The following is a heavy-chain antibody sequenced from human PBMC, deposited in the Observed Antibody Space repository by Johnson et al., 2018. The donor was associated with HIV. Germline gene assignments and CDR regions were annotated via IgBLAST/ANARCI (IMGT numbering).Heavy chain of an antibody. D-gene: IGHD3-22*01. CDR3: AKDKSGYYGWDAFDI. CDR2: ISYDGSNK. J-gene: IGHJ3*02. CDR1: GFTFSNAW. Sequence: QVQLVESGGGLVKPGGSLRLSCAASGFTFSNAWMSWVRQAPGKGLEWVAVISYDGSNKYYADSVKGRFTISRDNSKNTLYLQMNSLRAEDTAVYYCAKDKSGYYGWDAFDIWGQGTMVTVSS. V-gene: IGHV3-30*18.